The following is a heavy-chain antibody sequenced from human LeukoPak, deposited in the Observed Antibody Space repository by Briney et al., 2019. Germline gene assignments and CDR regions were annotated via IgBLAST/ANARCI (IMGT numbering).Heavy chain of an antibody. CDR3: ARLEDPGGAAGLDD. V-gene: IGHV4-34*01. CDR1: GGSYSDYY. J-gene: IGHJ4*02. D-gene: IGHD6-13*01. Sequence: SETVSLTCAVYGGSYSDYYWSWIRQPPGKGLEWIGEINHSGSTNYNPSLKSRVTISVDTSKNQFSLNLSSVTAADTAVYYCARLEDPGGAAGLDDWGQGTLVTVSS. CDR2: INHSGST.